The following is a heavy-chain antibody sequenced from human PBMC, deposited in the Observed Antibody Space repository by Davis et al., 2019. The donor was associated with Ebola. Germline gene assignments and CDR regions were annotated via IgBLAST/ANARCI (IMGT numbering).Heavy chain of an antibody. CDR2: IRSKANSYAT. Sequence: PSETLSLTCTVSGGSISSGDYYWSWIRQASGKGLEWVGRIRSKANSYATAYAASVKGRFTISRDDSKNTAYLQMNSLKTEDTAVYYCTGTTVTSDYWGQGTLVTVSS. CDR1: GGSISSGD. CDR3: TGTTVTSDY. J-gene: IGHJ4*02. D-gene: IGHD4-11*01. V-gene: IGHV3-73*01.